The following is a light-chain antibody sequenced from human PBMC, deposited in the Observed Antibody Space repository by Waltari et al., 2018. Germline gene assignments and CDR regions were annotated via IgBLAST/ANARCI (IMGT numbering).Light chain of an antibody. Sequence: VMTQSPATLSESPGKMVTLTCRASQSVSNNVAWYQQRPGQAPRLLIYGVSTRATDVPAKFSGSRSGTEVTLTINTLQSEDAATYYCQQYNVWPRTFGQGTKVEI. CDR3: QQYNVWPRT. CDR1: QSVSNN. J-gene: IGKJ1*01. CDR2: GVS. V-gene: IGKV3-15*01.